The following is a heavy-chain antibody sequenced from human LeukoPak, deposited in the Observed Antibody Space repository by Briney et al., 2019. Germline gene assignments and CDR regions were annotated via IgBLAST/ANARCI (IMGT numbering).Heavy chain of an antibody. CDR1: GFTFSSYW. J-gene: IGHJ4*02. CDR2: IKQDGSEK. Sequence: PGGSLRLSCAASGFTFSSYWMSWVRQAPGKGLEWVANIKQDGSEKYYVDSVKGRFTISRDNAKNSLYLQMNSLRAEDTAVYYCARSHYCSSTSCYISRLYYFDYWGQGTLVTVSS. CDR3: ARSHYCSSTSCYISRLYYFDY. V-gene: IGHV3-7*01. D-gene: IGHD2-2*02.